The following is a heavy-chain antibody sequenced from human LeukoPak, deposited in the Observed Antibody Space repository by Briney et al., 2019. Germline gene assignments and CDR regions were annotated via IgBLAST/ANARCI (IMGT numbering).Heavy chain of an antibody. Sequence: AASVKVSCKASGGTLSSYAISWVRQAPGQGLEWMGGIIPIFGTANYAQKFQGRVTITTDESTSTAYMELSSLRSEDTAVYYCARDTTYLVVSAAMGFDYWGQGTLVTVSS. V-gene: IGHV1-69*05. CDR1: GGTLSSYA. CDR3: ARDTTYLVVSAAMGFDY. D-gene: IGHD2-2*01. CDR2: IIPIFGTA. J-gene: IGHJ4*02.